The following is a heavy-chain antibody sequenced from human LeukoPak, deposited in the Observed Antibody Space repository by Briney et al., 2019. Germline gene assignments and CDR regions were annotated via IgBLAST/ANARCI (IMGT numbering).Heavy chain of an antibody. CDR3: ARGVYSSSWYLDY. J-gene: IGHJ4*02. CDR1: GVSISSYY. D-gene: IGHD6-13*01. V-gene: IGHV4-4*09. Sequence: PSETLSLTRTVSGVSISSYYWSWIRQPPGKGLEWIGYIYTSGSTNYNPSLKSRVTISVDTSKNQFSLKLSSVTAADTAVYYCARGVYSSSWYLDYWGQGTLVTVSS. CDR2: IYTSGST.